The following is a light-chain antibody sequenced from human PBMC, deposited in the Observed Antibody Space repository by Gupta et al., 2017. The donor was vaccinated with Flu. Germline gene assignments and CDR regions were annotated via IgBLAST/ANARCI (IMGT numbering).Light chain of an antibody. V-gene: IGKV2-30*02. CDR1: QSLVHSNGNTY. J-gene: IGKJ1*01. CDR2: RVS. CDR3: MQGTHWPT. Sequence: DVVMTLSPLSLPVTLGQPASISCRSSQSLVHSNGNTYLTWFQQRPGQSPRRLIYRVSNRDSGVPDRFSGSGSDTDFTLKISRVEAEDVGVYYCMQGTHWPTFGQGTKVEIK.